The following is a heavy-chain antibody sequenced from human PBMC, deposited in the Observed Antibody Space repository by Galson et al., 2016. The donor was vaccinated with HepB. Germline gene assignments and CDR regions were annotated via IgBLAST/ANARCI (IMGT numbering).Heavy chain of an antibody. Sequence: SLRLSCAASGFTFSSYGMHWVRQAPGKGLEWVAVIWNDGSNKYYADSVKGRLTISRDNSKNTLYLELNSLRAEDTAVHYCAREMKPHLEWLFRSRLRPVDYWGQGTLATVSS. CDR3: AREMKPHLEWLFRSRLRPVDY. D-gene: IGHD3-3*01. V-gene: IGHV3-33*01. CDR2: IWNDGSNK. CDR1: GFTFSSYG. J-gene: IGHJ4*02.